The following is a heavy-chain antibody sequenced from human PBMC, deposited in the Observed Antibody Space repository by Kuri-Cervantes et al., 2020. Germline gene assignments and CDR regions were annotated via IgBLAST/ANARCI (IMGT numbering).Heavy chain of an antibody. CDR2: IYYSGST. Sequence: SETLSLTCAVYGGSFSGYYWSWIRQPPGKGLEWIGYIYYSGSTNYNPSLKSRVTISVDTSKNQFSLKLSSVTAADTAVYYCARGRRDWGQGTLVAVSS. CDR3: ARGRRD. CDR1: GGSFSGYY. J-gene: IGHJ4*02. D-gene: IGHD1-14*01. V-gene: IGHV4-59*12.